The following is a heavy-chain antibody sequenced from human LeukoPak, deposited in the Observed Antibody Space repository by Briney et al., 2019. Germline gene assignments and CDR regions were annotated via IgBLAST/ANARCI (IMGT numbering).Heavy chain of an antibody. CDR2: FDPEDGET. V-gene: IGHV1-24*01. Sequence: ASVKVSCKVSGYTLTELSMHWVRQAPGKGLEWMGGFDPEDGETIYAQKFQGRVTMTEDTSTDTAYMELSSLRSEDTAVYYCARTYYYDSTSFLDYWGQGTLVTVSS. CDR1: GYTLTELS. D-gene: IGHD3-22*01. J-gene: IGHJ4*02. CDR3: ARTYYYDSTSFLDY.